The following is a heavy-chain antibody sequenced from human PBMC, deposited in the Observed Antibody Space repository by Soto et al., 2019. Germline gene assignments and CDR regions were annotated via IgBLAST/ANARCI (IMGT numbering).Heavy chain of an antibody. CDR1: GFTVSSNY. Sequence: GGSLRLSCAASGFTVSSNYMSWVRQAPGKGLEWVSVIYSGGSTYYADSVKGRFTISRDNSKNTLYLQMNSLRAEDTAVYYCARGGSSGPHNWFDPWGQGTLVTVSS. CDR3: ARGGSSGPHNWFDP. D-gene: IGHD6-19*01. V-gene: IGHV3-66*01. J-gene: IGHJ5*02. CDR2: IYSGGST.